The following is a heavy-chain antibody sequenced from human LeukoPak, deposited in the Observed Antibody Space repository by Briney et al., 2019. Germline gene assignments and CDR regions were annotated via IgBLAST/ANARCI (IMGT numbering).Heavy chain of an antibody. V-gene: IGHV3-30*02. D-gene: IGHD4-17*01. CDR1: GFTFSSYG. J-gene: IGHJ5*02. CDR2: IQYDGSNK. Sequence: PGGSLRLSCAASGFTFSSYGMHWIRQAPGKGLEWVAFIQYDGSNKKYADSVKGRFTISRDNSKNTLFLQMNSLRLDDTAVHLCVTVKWFDPWGQGTLVTVSS. CDR3: VTVKWFDP.